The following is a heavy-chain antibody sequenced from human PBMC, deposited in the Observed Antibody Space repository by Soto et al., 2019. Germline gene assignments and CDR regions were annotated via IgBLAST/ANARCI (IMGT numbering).Heavy chain of an antibody. J-gene: IGHJ5*02. V-gene: IGHV1-58*02. D-gene: IGHD3-16*01. CDR1: GFTFTSSA. CDR3: AADSPRGDGGEWFDP. Sequence: SVKVSCKPSGFTFTSSAMQRVRQARGQRLEGIGWIVVGSGNTNYAQKCQERVTITRDMTTSTAYMELSSLRSEDTAVYYCAADSPRGDGGEWFDPWGQGTLVTVS. CDR2: IVVGSGNT.